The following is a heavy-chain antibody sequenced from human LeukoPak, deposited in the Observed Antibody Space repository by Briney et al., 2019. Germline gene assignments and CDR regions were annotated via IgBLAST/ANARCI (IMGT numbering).Heavy chain of an antibody. CDR3: AKDLSGYSSGRRYYYYYGMDV. Sequence: GGSLRLSCAASGFTFSSYAMSWVRQAPGKGLEWVSAISGSGGSTYYADSVKGRFTISRDNSKNTLYLQMNSLRAEDTAVYYCAKDLSGYSSGRRYYYYYGMDVWGQGTTVTVSS. V-gene: IGHV3-23*01. CDR1: GFTFSSYA. CDR2: ISGSGGST. D-gene: IGHD6-19*01. J-gene: IGHJ6*02.